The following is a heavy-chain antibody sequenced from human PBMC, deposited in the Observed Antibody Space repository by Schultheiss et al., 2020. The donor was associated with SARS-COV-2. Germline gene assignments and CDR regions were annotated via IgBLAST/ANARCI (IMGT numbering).Heavy chain of an antibody. V-gene: IGHV3-30*04. CDR1: GFTFSSYA. Sequence: GGSLRLSCAASGFTFSSYAMHWVRQAPGKGLEWVAVISYDGSNKYYADYVKGRFTISRDNSKNTLYLQMNSLRAEDTAVYYCARDRRPMVRGGRTFDYWGQGTLVTVSS. CDR2: ISYDGSNK. D-gene: IGHD3-10*01. J-gene: IGHJ4*02. CDR3: ARDRRPMVRGGRTFDY.